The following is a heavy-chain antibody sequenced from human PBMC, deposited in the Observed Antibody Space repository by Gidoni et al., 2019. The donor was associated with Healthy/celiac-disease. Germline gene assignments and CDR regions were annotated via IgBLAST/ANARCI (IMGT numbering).Heavy chain of an antibody. J-gene: IGHJ4*02. CDR1: GFNFSSYA. Sequence: QVQLVESGGGVVQPGRSLRLSCAASGFNFSSYAMHWVRQAPGKGLEWVAVISYDGSNKYYADSVKGRFTISRDNSKNTLYLQMNSLRAEDTAVYYCARDSPFWSGYYTLDYWGQGTLVTVSS. D-gene: IGHD3-3*01. V-gene: IGHV3-30-3*01. CDR3: ARDSPFWSGYYTLDY. CDR2: ISYDGSNK.